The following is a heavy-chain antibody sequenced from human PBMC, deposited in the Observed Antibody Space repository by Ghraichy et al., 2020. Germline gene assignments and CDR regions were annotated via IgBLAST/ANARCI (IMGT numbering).Heavy chain of an antibody. V-gene: IGHV3-23*01. D-gene: IGHD6-13*01. CDR3: ARGQQLVPRTLDY. Sequence: GGSLRLSCAASGFTFSNYAMTWVRRAPGKGLEWVSTLAHNGNTFYADSVKDRFTISRDNSKNTLNLQMNNLRAEDTAVYYCARGQQLVPRTLDYWGQGTLFSVSS. CDR2: LAHNGNT. J-gene: IGHJ4*02. CDR1: GFTFSNYA.